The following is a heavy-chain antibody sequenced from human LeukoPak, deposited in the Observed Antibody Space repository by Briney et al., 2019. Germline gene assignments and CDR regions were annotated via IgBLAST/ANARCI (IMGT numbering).Heavy chain of an antibody. J-gene: IGHJ4*02. CDR3: VKGGTYYFGASGSGD. V-gene: IGHV4-38-2*02. D-gene: IGHD3-10*01. CDR2: IYHNGTT. CDR1: GYSISSGYY. Sequence: SETLSLTCSVSGYSISSGYYWVWTRQPPGKGLQWIGSIYHNGTTYYNPSLKSRVTISVDTSKNHFSLKLSSVTAADTAVYYCVKGGTYYFGASGSGDWGQGTLVSVSS.